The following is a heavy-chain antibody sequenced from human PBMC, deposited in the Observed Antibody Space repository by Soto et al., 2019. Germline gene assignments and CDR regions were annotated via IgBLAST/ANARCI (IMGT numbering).Heavy chain of an antibody. CDR2: IYYSGST. D-gene: IGHD1-26*01. J-gene: IGHJ6*02. V-gene: IGHV4-39*01. CDR1: GGSISSSSYY. CDR3: AGVGASSGYYYYYGMDV. Sequence: SXTLSLTCTVSGGSISSSSYYWGWIRQPPGKGLEWIGSIYYSGSTYYNPSLKSRVTISVDTSKNQFSLKLSSVTATDTAVYYCAGVGASSGYYYYYGMDVWGQGTTVTVSS.